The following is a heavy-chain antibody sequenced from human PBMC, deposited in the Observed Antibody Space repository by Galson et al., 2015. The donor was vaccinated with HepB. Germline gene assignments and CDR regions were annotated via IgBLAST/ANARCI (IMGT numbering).Heavy chain of an antibody. J-gene: IGHJ6*02. CDR1: KFSFSDYA. D-gene: IGHD2-8*01. V-gene: IGHV3-23*01. CDR3: AKDQNCTKSVCYTYFYNGMDV. Sequence: SLRLSCAASKFSFSDYAMSWVRQAPGKGLEWLSFISGSGISTYYANSVKGRFTISRDNSNNMLSLQMNRLRAEDTAVYYCAKDQNCTKSVCYTYFYNGMDVWGQGTTVTVSS. CDR2: ISGSGIST.